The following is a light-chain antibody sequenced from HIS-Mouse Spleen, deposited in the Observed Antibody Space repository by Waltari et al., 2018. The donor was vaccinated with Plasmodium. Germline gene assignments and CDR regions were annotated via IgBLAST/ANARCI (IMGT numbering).Light chain of an antibody. CDR3: QQRSDWPRVLT. CDR1: RSVSSY. Sequence: EIVFTQSPATLSLSPGERDTLTCRASRSVSSYLAWYQQKPGQAPRLLIYDASNRATGSPARFSGSGSGTDFTLTISSLEPEDFAGYYCQQRSDWPRVLTFGGGTKVEIK. J-gene: IGKJ4*01. CDR2: DAS. V-gene: IGKV3-11*01.